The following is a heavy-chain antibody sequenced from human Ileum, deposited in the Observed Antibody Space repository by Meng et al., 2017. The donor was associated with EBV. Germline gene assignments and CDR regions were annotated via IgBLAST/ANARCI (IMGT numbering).Heavy chain of an antibody. J-gene: IGHJ4*02. CDR1: GGSIISGDYY. CDR2: IYNSGST. D-gene: IGHD2-21*01. V-gene: IGHV4-30-4*01. CDR3: AREGRSHQVGVSVY. Sequence: LQESGPGPGKPSPTPALTCTFAGGSIISGDYYWSWIRQPPGKGLEWIGYIYNSGSTYYNPSLKSRVTISVDTSKNQFSLKLRFVTAADTAVYYCAREGRSHQVGVSVYWGQGNLVTVSS.